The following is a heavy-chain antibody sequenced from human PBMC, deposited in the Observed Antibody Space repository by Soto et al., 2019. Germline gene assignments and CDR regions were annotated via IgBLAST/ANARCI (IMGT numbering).Heavy chain of an antibody. Sequence: GRSLRLSCAASGFTFSSYAMSWVRQAPGKGLEWVSAISGSGGSTYYADSVKGRFTISRDNSKNTLYLQMNSLRAEDTAVYYCARAGGYDYVWGSYRYALAHWGQGTLVTVSS. CDR1: GFTFSSYA. CDR2: ISGSGGST. D-gene: IGHD3-16*02. V-gene: IGHV3-23*01. J-gene: IGHJ4*02. CDR3: ARAGGYDYVWGSYRYALAH.